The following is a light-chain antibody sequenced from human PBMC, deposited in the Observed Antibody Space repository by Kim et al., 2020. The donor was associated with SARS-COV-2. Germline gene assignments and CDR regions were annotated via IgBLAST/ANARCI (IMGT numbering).Light chain of an antibody. CDR3: VAWDDSLNGSV. V-gene: IGLV1-44*01. J-gene: IGLJ3*02. CDR1: RSNIGSNV. Sequence: GQRVTSSCSGRRSNIGSNVVNWYQHLPGTAPKLLIYSNDYRPSGVPARFSGSKSGTSASLAISGLQSEDEADYYCVAWDDSLNGSVFGGGTKVTVL. CDR2: SND.